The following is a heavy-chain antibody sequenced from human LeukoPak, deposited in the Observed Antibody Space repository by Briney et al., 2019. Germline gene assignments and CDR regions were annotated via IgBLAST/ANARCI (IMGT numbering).Heavy chain of an antibody. CDR2: IYSSGST. V-gene: IGHV4-4*07. D-gene: IGHD4-17*01. CDR3: ASDKTGDYGDLNWFDP. J-gene: IGHJ5*02. Sequence: SETLSLTCTVSGGSISSYYWSWMRQPAGKGLEWIGRIYSSGSTKYNPSLKSRVTMSVDTSKNQFSLKLSSVAAADTAVYYCASDKTGDYGDLNWFDPWGQGTLVTVSS. CDR1: GGSISSYY.